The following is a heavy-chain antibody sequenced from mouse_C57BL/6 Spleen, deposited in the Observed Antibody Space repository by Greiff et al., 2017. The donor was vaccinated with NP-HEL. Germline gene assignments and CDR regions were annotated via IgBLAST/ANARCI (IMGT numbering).Heavy chain of an antibody. CDR1: GYTFTSSW. CDR3: ARSSSGPFAY. CDR2: IYPGSGST. Sequence: VQLQQPGAELVKPGASVKMSCKASGYTFTSSWITWVKQGPGQGLEWIGDIYPGSGSTNYNEKFKSKATLTVDTSSSTAYMQLSSLTSEDSAVYYCARSSSGPFAYWGQGTLVTVSA. V-gene: IGHV1-55*01. J-gene: IGHJ3*01. D-gene: IGHD3-2*02.